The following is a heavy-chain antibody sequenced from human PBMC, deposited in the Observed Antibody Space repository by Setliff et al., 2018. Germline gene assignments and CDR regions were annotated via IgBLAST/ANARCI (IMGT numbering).Heavy chain of an antibody. V-gene: IGHV4-39*01. CDR3: ARRIVGAVDGFDI. Sequence: KASETLSLTCTVSGGSISDNNYYWGWIRQSPGKELEWIGGISHSANKYYNPSFRSGVTIPIDMSKNQFSLKLSSVTAADTAVYYCARRIVGAVDGFDIWGQGTMVTVSS. J-gene: IGHJ3*02. CDR2: ISHSANK. CDR1: GGSISDNNYY. D-gene: IGHD1-26*01.